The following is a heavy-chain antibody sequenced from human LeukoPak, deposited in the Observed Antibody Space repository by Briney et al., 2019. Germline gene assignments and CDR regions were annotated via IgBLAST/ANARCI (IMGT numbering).Heavy chain of an antibody. J-gene: IGHJ4*02. CDR1: GFTFSSYA. V-gene: IGHV3-64*01. Sequence: GGSLRLSCAASGFTFSSYAMHWVRQAPGKGLEYVSAISSNGGSTYYANSVKGRFTISRDNSKNTLYLQMGSLRAEDMAVYYCARGGSIISFSDYWGQGTLVTVSS. CDR3: ARGGSIISFSDY. CDR2: ISSNGGST. D-gene: IGHD3-3*02.